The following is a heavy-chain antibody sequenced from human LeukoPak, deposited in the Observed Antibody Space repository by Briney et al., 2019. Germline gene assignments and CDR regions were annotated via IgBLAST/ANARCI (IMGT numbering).Heavy chain of an antibody. CDR1: GFTFSSYA. Sequence: GGSLRLSCAASGFTFSSYAMSWVRQAPGKGLEWVSAISGSGGSTYYADSVKGRFTISRDNFKNTLYLQMNSLRAEDTAVYYCARDYVWGSYRTSYYYYMDVWGKGTTVTVSS. V-gene: IGHV3-23*01. CDR3: ARDYVWGSYRTSYYYYMDV. J-gene: IGHJ6*03. CDR2: ISGSGGST. D-gene: IGHD3-16*02.